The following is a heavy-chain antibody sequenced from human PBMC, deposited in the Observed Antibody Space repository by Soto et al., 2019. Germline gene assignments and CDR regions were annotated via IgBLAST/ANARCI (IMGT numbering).Heavy chain of an antibody. D-gene: IGHD5-12*01. CDR1: GFTFSSHA. V-gene: IGHV3-23*01. CDR2: LSDSGISI. CDR3: AKGARDGNSWLDS. Sequence: GGSLRLSCTASGFTFSSHAMTWVRQAPGKGLEWVSGLSDSGISIYYADSVKGRFTISRANSKNTLFLQIHTLRAEDTAVYYCAKGARDGNSWLDSWGQGTLVTVSS. J-gene: IGHJ5*01.